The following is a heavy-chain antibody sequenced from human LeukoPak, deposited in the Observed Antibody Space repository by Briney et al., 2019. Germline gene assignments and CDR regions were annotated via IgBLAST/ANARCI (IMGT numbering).Heavy chain of an antibody. D-gene: IGHD6-19*01. Sequence: SETLSLTCAVYGVSFSGYYWSWIRQPPGKGREWSGEINHSGSTNYNPSLKSRVTIPVDTSKNQFSLKLSSVTAAGTAVYYCARGRLYRRAVAGRGVGAFDIWGQGTMVTVPS. CDR2: INHSGST. V-gene: IGHV4-34*01. CDR1: GVSFSGYY. CDR3: ARGRLYRRAVAGRGVGAFDI. J-gene: IGHJ3*02.